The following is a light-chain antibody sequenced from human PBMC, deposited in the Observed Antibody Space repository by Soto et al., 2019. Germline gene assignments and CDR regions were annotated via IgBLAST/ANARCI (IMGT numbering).Light chain of an antibody. CDR1: QSVLYSSNSNNY. Sequence: DIVMTQSPDSLAVSLGERATINCMSSQSVLYSSNSNNYLAWYQQKPGQPPKLLFYWASTRESGVPDRFSGSGSGTDFTLTISSLQAEDVAVYYCQQYYTTPWTFGQGTKVDIK. V-gene: IGKV4-1*01. CDR2: WAS. J-gene: IGKJ1*01. CDR3: QQYYTTPWT.